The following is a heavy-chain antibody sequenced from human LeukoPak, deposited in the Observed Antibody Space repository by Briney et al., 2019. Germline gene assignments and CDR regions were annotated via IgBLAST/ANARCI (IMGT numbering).Heavy chain of an antibody. CDR1: GYTFTSYD. CDR2: MNPNSGNT. J-gene: IGHJ6*03. V-gene: IGHV1-8*03. CDR3: ARGPSHDSSGYYYYYYMDV. Sequence: ASVKVSCKASGYTFTSYDINWVRQATGQGLEWMGWMNPNSGNTGYAQKFQGRVTITRNTSISTAYMELSSLRSEDTAVYYRARGPSHDSSGYYYYYYMDVWGKGTTVTVSS. D-gene: IGHD3-22*01.